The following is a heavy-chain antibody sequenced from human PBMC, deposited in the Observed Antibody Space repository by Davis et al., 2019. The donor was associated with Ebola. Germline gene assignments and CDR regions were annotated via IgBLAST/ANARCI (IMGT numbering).Heavy chain of an antibody. V-gene: IGHV3-23*01. Sequence: GESLKISCTDPVITFSSYAMTWVRQAPGQGLEWVSAISGRGGSTYYADSVKGRFTISRDNSKKTLYLQMNSLRAEDTAVYYCAKSGLSFGVVKYHYGMDVWGKGTTVTVSS. CDR3: AKSGLSFGVVKYHYGMDV. J-gene: IGHJ6*04. CDR2: ISGRGGST. CDR1: VITFSSYA. D-gene: IGHD3-3*01.